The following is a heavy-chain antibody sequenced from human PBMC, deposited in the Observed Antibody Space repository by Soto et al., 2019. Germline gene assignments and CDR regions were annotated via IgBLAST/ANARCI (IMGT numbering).Heavy chain of an antibody. D-gene: IGHD6-6*01. V-gene: IGHV5-10-1*01. CDR2: IDPSDSYT. CDR1: GYSFTSYW. CDR3: ARGGVPSSSTRYGMDV. J-gene: IGHJ6*02. Sequence: PGESLKISCKGSGYSFTSYWISWVRQMPGKGLEWMGRIDPSDSYTNYSPSFQGHVTISADKSISTAYLQWSSLKASDTAMYYCARGGVPSSSTRYGMDVWGQGTTVTVSS.